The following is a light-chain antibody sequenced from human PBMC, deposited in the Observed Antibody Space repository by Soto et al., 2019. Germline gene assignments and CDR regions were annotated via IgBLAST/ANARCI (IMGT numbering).Light chain of an antibody. Sequence: QSALTQPASVSGSPGQSITISCIGTSSDVGGYYNYVSWYQQNPGKAPKLMIFEVSNRPSGVSDRFSGSKSGNTASLTISGLQAEDEADYYCSSFTSSSTLYVFGTGTKLTVL. CDR1: SSDVGGYYNY. J-gene: IGLJ1*01. CDR2: EVS. V-gene: IGLV2-14*01. CDR3: SSFTSSSTLYV.